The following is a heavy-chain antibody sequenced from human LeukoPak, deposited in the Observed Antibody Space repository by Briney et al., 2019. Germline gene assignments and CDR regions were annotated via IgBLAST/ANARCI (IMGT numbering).Heavy chain of an antibody. V-gene: IGHV4-59*01. Sequence: SETLSLTCTVSGGSISSYYWSWIQQPPGKGLEWIGYIYYSGSTNYNPSLKSRVTISVDTSKNQFSLKLSSVTAADTAVYYCARGLAYCGGDCALDYWGQGTLVTVSS. CDR1: GGSISSYY. D-gene: IGHD2-21*02. CDR2: IYYSGST. J-gene: IGHJ4*02. CDR3: ARGLAYCGGDCALDY.